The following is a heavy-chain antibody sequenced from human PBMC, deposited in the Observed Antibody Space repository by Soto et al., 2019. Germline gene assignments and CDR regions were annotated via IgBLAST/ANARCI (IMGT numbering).Heavy chain of an antibody. Sequence: ASVKVSCEASGYTFTSYGISWVRQAPGQGLEWMGWISAYNGNTNYAQKLQGRVTMTTDTSTSTAYMELRSLRSDDTAVYYCARVDIAARRENWFDPWGQGTLVTVSS. V-gene: IGHV1-18*01. CDR3: ARVDIAARRENWFDP. D-gene: IGHD6-6*01. CDR2: ISAYNGNT. CDR1: GYTFTSYG. J-gene: IGHJ5*02.